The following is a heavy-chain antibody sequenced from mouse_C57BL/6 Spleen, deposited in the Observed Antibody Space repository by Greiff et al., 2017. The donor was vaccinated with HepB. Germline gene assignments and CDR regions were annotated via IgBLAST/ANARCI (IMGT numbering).Heavy chain of an antibody. D-gene: IGHD4-1*01. Sequence: VKLQQPGAELVMPGASVKLSCKASGYTFTSYWMHWVKQRPGQGLEWIGEIDPSDSYTNYNQKFKGKSTLTVDKSSSTAYMQLSSLTSEDSAVYYCARGGNWAFAYWGQGTLVTVSA. CDR1: GYTFTSYW. V-gene: IGHV1-69*01. J-gene: IGHJ3*01. CDR3: ARGGNWAFAY. CDR2: IDPSDSYT.